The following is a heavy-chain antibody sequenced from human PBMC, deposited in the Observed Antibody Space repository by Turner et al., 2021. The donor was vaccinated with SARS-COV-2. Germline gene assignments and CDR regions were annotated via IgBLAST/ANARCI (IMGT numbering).Heavy chain of an antibody. J-gene: IGHJ6*02. V-gene: IGHV3-53*02. Sequence: EVQLVETGGGLIQPGGSLRLSCAASGLTVSSNYMSWVRQAPGKGLEWVSVIYSGGSTVYADSVKGRFTISRDNSKNTLYLQMNSLRAEDTAVYYCARDLYYYGMDVWGQGTTVTVSS. CDR3: ARDLYYYGMDV. CDR2: IYSGGST. CDR1: GLTVSSNY.